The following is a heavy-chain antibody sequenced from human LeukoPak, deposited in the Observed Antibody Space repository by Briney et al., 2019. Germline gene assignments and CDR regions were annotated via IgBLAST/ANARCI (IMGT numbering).Heavy chain of an antibody. CDR3: ARDRGGSGPTTTDY. D-gene: IGHD6-19*01. CDR2: ISSDGSST. J-gene: IGHJ4*02. CDR1: GFTFSSYW. Sequence: GGSLRLSCAASGFTFSSYWMHWGRQAPGKGLVWVSRISSDGSSTIYADSVKGRFTVSRDNAKDTLYLQMNSLRAEDTAVYYCARDRGGSGPTTTDYWGQGTLVTVSS. V-gene: IGHV3-74*01.